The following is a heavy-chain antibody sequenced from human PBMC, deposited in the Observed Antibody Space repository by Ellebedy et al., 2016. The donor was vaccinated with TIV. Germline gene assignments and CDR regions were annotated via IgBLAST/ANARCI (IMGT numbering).Heavy chain of an antibody. CDR2: MKQDGSEK. CDR3: ARLNWGRFAFDF. D-gene: IGHD7-27*01. V-gene: IGHV3-7*01. J-gene: IGHJ5*01. Sequence: GGSLRLSXEASGFSFSNYWMSWVRQGPGKGLEWVANMKQDGSEKFYVDSVNGRFTISRDNAKNSLYLHLSSLRPEDTAVYYCARLNWGRFAFDFWGKGTLVTVSS. CDR1: GFSFSNYW.